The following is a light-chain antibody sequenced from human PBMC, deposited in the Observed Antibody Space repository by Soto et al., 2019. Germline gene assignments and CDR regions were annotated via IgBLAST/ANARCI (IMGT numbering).Light chain of an antibody. J-gene: IGLJ2*01. CDR1: NSNIGSSA. V-gene: IGLV1-36*01. CDR3: AAWDDSLNGVV. CDR2: YDD. Sequence: QSVLTQPPSVSEAPRQRVTISCSGSNSNIGSSAVNWYQQLPGKAPKLLIYYDDLLPSGVSDRFSGSKSGTSASLTISGLQSEDEADYYCAAWDDSLNGVVFGGGTKLTVL.